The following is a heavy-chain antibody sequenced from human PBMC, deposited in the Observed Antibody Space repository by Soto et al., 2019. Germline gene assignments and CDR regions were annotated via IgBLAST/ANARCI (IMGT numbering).Heavy chain of an antibody. V-gene: IGHV4-31*03. CDR3: AREVPTPYYFDY. J-gene: IGHJ4*02. CDR2: IYYSGST. Sequence: SETLSLTCTVSGDSISSGGYYWNWIRQHPGKGLEWIWYIYYSGSTYYNPSLKSRVTISVDTSKNQFSLKLSSVTAADTAVYYCAREVPTPYYFDYWGQGTLVTVSS. CDR1: GDSISSGGYY.